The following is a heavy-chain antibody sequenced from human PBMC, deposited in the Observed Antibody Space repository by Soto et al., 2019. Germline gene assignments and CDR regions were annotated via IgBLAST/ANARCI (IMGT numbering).Heavy chain of an antibody. J-gene: IGHJ4*02. CDR2: FYYSGST. V-gene: IGHV4-59*01. CDR3: ARGGWKLFDY. Sequence: PSETLSLTCTVPGGSISSYYWSWIRQPPGKGLEWIGCFYYSGSTNYNPSLKSRVTISVDTSKKQFSLKLSSVTAADTAVYYCARGGWKLFDYWGQGTLVTVS. CDR1: GGSISSYY. D-gene: IGHD6-19*01.